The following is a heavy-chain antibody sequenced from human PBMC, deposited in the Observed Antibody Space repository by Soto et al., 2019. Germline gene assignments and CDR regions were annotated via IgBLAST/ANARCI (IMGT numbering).Heavy chain of an antibody. CDR3: ARARRSTGWYAPDY. CDR2: VNPYNAIT. V-gene: IGHV1-18*01. J-gene: IGHJ4*02. D-gene: IGHD6-19*01. CDR1: GYTFTDYS. Sequence: QVQLEQSGAEVKKPGASVNISCKTSGYTFTDYSFTWVRQAPGQGLEWMGWVNPYNAITNFAQNLQGRVTMTTDTSTRTAYMELRGLRSDDTATYYCARARRSTGWYAPDYWGQGTLVTVSS.